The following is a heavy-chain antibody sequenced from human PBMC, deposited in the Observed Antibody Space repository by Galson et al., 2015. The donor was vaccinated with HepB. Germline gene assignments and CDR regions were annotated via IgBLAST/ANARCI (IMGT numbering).Heavy chain of an antibody. CDR2: ISGSGDST. V-gene: IGHV3-23*01. J-gene: IGHJ3*02. CDR3: AKDDAWYYDSSGSRAFDI. CDR1: GFTFSSYA. Sequence: SLRLSCAASGFTFSSYAMSWVRQAPGKGLEWVSAISGSGDSTYYADSVKGRFTISRDNSKNTLYLQMNSLRAEDTAVYYCAKDDAWYYDSSGSRAFDIWGQGTMVTVSS. D-gene: IGHD3-22*01.